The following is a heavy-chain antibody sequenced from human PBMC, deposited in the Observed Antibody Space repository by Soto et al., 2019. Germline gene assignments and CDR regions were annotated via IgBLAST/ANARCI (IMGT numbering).Heavy chain of an antibody. Sequence: GESLKISCKGSGYSFTSYWIGWVRQMPGKGLEWMGIIYPGDSDTRYSPSFQGQVTISADKSISTAYLQWSSLKAPDTAMYYCARPIKVYYDFWSYDYYYGMDVWGKGTTVTVSS. D-gene: IGHD3-3*01. CDR1: GYSFTSYW. CDR3: ARPIKVYYDFWSYDYYYGMDV. CDR2: IYPGDSDT. J-gene: IGHJ6*04. V-gene: IGHV5-51*01.